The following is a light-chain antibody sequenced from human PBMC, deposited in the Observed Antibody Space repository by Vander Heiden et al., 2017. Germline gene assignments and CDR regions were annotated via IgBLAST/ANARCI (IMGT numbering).Light chain of an antibody. V-gene: IGKV2-30*01. CDR2: KVS. J-gene: IGKJ1*01. Sequence: DVVMTLSPPSLPVTLGQPASIHSRPSQGLASRYGNTYLNWCQQRQGQSPRRLLYKVSIRDSGVPDRFSGSGSGTDFTLKISRVEAEDIGIYYCMQGTHWPWTFGQGTKVEIK. CDR3: MQGTHWPWT. CDR1: QGLASRYGNTY.